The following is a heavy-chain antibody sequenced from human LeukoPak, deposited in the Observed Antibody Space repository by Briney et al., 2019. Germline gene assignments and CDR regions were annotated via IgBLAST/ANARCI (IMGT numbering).Heavy chain of an antibody. Sequence: SGGSLRLSCAASGFTVSSNYMSWVRQAPGKGLEWVSVIYSGGSTYYADSVKGRFTISRDNSKNTLYLQMNSLRAEDTAVYYCARTGGYSSGWFYYYYMDVWGKGTTVTVSS. CDR2: IYSGGST. CDR1: GFTVSSNY. J-gene: IGHJ6*03. D-gene: IGHD6-19*01. V-gene: IGHV3-66*01. CDR3: ARTGGYSSGWFYYYYMDV.